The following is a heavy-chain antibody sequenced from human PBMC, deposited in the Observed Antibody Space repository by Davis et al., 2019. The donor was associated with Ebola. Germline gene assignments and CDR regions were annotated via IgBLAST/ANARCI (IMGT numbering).Heavy chain of an antibody. D-gene: IGHD1-26*01. J-gene: IGHJ4*02. V-gene: IGHV4-34*01. CDR2: INHSGST. Sequence: SQTLSLTCPLYAGSFSGYYWSWIRPPPGNWLEWIGEINHSGSTTYNPSLKSRVTISVDTSKNQFSLKLSSVTAADTAVYYCARAHIVGATPFDYWGQGTLVTVSS. CDR1: AGSFSGYY. CDR3: ARAHIVGATPFDY.